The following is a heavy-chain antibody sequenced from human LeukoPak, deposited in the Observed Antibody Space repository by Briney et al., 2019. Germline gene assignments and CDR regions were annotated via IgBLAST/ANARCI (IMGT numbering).Heavy chain of an antibody. V-gene: IGHV3-23*01. CDR2: ISGSGGST. Sequence: GGSLRLSCAASGFTFSSYAMSWVRQAPGKGLEWVSAISGSGGSTYYADSVKGRFTISRDNSKNALYLQMNSLRAEDTAVYYCAKSRYEYSGSYLSYWGQGTLVTASS. CDR1: GFTFSSYA. CDR3: AKSRYEYSGSYLSY. J-gene: IGHJ4*02. D-gene: IGHD1-26*01.